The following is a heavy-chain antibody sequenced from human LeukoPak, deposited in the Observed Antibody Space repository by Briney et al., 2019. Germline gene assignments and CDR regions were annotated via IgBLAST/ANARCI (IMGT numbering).Heavy chain of an antibody. D-gene: IGHD3-3*01. CDR2: ISAYNGNT. J-gene: IGHJ6*02. Sequence: GASVKVSCKASGYTFTSYGISWVRQAPGQGLEWMGWISAYNGNTNYAQKLQGRVTMTTDTSTSTAYMELSRLRSDDTAVYYCARDNGYDFWSGYSSVWGQGTTVTVSS. CDR1: GYTFTSYG. CDR3: ARDNGYDFWSGYSSV. V-gene: IGHV1-18*04.